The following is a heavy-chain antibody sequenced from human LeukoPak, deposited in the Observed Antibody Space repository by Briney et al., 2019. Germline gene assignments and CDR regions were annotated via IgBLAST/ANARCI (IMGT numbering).Heavy chain of an antibody. J-gene: IGHJ3*02. CDR1: GFTFSIYA. D-gene: IGHD1-14*01. Sequence: GGSLRLSCAASGFTFSIYAIHWVRQAPGKGLEWVAIISYGENPYSYADSVQGRFTISRDNSQSTVHLQMNSLRPEDTAVYFCARNHFNQNVFDIWGQGTMVTVSS. V-gene: IGHV3-30*01. CDR2: ISYGENPY. CDR3: ARNHFNQNVFDI.